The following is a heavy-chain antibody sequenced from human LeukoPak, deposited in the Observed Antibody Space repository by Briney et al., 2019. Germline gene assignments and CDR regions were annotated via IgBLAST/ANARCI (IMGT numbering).Heavy chain of an antibody. CDR2: ISYSGDT. CDR1: GGSISSYY. D-gene: IGHD1-26*01. V-gene: IGHV4-59*12. Sequence: SETLSLTCTVSGGSISSYYWTWIRQPPGKALEWIGYISYSGDTNYNPSLKGRVTIAVDTSKNQFSLKLSSVTAADTAIYYCARVDSGTYHSLEYWGQGTLVTVSS. CDR3: ARVDSGTYHSLEY. J-gene: IGHJ4*02.